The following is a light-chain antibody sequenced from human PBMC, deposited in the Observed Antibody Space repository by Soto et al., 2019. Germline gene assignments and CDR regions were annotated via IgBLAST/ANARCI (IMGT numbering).Light chain of an antibody. V-gene: IGLV2-14*01. J-gene: IGLJ3*02. Sequence: QSALTQPASVSASPGQSITISCTGTSSDVGAYKYVSWYQQHPGKAPKLMIYEVSNRPSGVSNRFSGSKSGNTASLTISGLQAEDEADYYCSSYTSSSTEVFGGGTQLTVL. CDR1: SSDVGAYKY. CDR2: EVS. CDR3: SSYTSSSTEV.